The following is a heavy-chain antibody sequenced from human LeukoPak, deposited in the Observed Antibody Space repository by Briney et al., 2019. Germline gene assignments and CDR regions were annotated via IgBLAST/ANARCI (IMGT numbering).Heavy chain of an antibody. Sequence: SETLSLTCTVSGGSISSYYWSWIRQPPGKGLEWIGEINHSGSTNYNPSLKSRVTISVDTSKNQFSLKLSSVTAADTAVYYCARGVAAAGQYNWFDPWGQGTLVTVSS. D-gene: IGHD6-13*01. CDR2: INHSGST. V-gene: IGHV4-34*01. J-gene: IGHJ5*02. CDR1: GGSISSYY. CDR3: ARGVAAAGQYNWFDP.